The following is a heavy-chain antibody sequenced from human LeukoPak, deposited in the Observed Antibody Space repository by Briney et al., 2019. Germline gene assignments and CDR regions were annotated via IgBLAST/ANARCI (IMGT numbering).Heavy chain of an antibody. CDR1: GFTFSNYW. Sequence: PGGSLRLSXAASGFTFSNYWMSWVRQPPGKGLEWVANIKHDGSEKYCVDSVEGRFTISRDNAKNSLHLQMNSLRAEDTAVYYCARLGTAEGTLEDYWGQGTLVTVSS. D-gene: IGHD6-13*01. CDR2: IKHDGSEK. J-gene: IGHJ4*02. V-gene: IGHV3-7*01. CDR3: ARLGTAEGTLEDY.